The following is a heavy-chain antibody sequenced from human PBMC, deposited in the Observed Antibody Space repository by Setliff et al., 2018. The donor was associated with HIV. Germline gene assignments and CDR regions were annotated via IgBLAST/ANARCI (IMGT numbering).Heavy chain of an antibody. J-gene: IGHJ5*02. Sequence: SETLSLTCTVSGSSISGHFWTWIRQPPGKGLEWIGYIYTTGSTNYNPSLTSRVTISVDTSKSQFSLRLSSVTAADTAVYYCARHYGQYQLPWFNWFDPWGQGTLVTVSS. CDR3: ARHYGQYQLPWFNWFDP. CDR2: IYTTGST. CDR1: GSSISGHF. V-gene: IGHV4-59*08. D-gene: IGHD2-2*01.